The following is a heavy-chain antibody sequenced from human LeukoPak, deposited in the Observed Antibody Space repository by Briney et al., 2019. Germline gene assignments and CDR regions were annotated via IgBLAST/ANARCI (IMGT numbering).Heavy chain of an antibody. D-gene: IGHD3-16*01. V-gene: IGHV1-18*01. CDR1: GYTFTNYG. CDR3: ASRLKDAFDI. Sequence: ASVKVSCKASGYTFTNYGISWVQQAPGQGLEWMGWISAYNGNTNYAQKLQGRVTMTTDTSTSTAYMELRSLRSDDTAVYYCASRLKDAFDIWGQGTMVTVSS. J-gene: IGHJ3*02. CDR2: ISAYNGNT.